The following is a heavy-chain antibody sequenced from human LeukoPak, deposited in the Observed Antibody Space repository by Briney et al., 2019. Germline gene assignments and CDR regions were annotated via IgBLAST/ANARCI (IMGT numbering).Heavy chain of an antibody. V-gene: IGHV4-4*07. Sequence: SETLSLTCTVSGGSISSYYWSWIRQPAGKGLDWIGRIYTSGSTNYNPSLKSRVTMSVDTSKNQFSLKLSSVTAADTVVYYCARGGGDSSGKDAFDIWGQGTMVTVSS. J-gene: IGHJ3*02. CDR2: IYTSGST. D-gene: IGHD3-22*01. CDR1: GGSISSYY. CDR3: ARGGGDSSGKDAFDI.